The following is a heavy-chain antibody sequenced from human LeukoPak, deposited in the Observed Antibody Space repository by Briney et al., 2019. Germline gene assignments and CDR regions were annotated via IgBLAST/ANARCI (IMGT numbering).Heavy chain of an antibody. CDR1: GFTFSSYG. CDR3: ARDDQWLVREYYFDY. J-gene: IGHJ4*02. Sequence: GRSLRLSCAASGFTFSSYGLYWVRQAPGEGLEWVAVIWYDGSNKYYADSVKGRFTISRDNSKNTLYLQMNSLRAEDTAVYYCARDDQWLVREYYFDYWGQGTLVTVSS. CDR2: IWYDGSNK. D-gene: IGHD6-19*01. V-gene: IGHV3-33*01.